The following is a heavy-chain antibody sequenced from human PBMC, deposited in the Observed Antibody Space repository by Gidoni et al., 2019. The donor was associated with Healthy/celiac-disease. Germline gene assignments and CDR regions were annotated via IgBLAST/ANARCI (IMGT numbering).Heavy chain of an antibody. Sequence: EVQLVESGGGLVKPGGSLRLSCAASGFPFSNAWMSWVRQAPGKGLEWVGRIKSKTDGGTTDYAAPVKGRFTISRDDSKNTLYLQMNSLKTEDTAVYYCTTDLAFWSGPHAWPGYYYGMDVWGQGTTVTVSS. CDR3: TTDLAFWSGPHAWPGYYYGMDV. V-gene: IGHV3-15*01. CDR1: GFPFSNAW. D-gene: IGHD3-3*01. J-gene: IGHJ6*02. CDR2: IKSKTDGGTT.